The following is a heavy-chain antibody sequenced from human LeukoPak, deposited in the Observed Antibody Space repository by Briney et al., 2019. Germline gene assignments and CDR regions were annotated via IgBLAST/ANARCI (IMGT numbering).Heavy chain of an antibody. D-gene: IGHD3-16*02. Sequence: KSSETLSLTCTVSGGSISSGDYYWSWLRQPPGKGLEWIGYIYYSGSTYYNPSLKSRVTISVDTSKNQFSLKLSSVTAADTAVYYCARGSFGGVIAADYWGQGTPVTVSS. CDR2: IYYSGST. J-gene: IGHJ4*02. CDR3: ARGSFGGVIAADY. V-gene: IGHV4-30-4*01. CDR1: GGSISSGDYY.